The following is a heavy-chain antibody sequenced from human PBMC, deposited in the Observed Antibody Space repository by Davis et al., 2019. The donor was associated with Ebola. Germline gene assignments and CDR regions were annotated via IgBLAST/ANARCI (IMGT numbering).Heavy chain of an antibody. CDR3: AKDRIQPNDY. CDR2: VSSNGGST. V-gene: IGHV3-23*01. CDR1: GFTFNNYA. J-gene: IGHJ4*02. Sequence: GESLKISCAPSGFTFNNYAMNWARQAPGKGLEWVSAVSSNGGSTYYADSVKGRFTISRDNSKNTLYLQMNSLRAEDTAVYYCAKDRIQPNDYWGQGTLVTVSS. D-gene: IGHD5-18*01.